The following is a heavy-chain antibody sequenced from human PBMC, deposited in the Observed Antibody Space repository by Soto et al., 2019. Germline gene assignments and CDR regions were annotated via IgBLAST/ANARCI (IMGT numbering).Heavy chain of an antibody. V-gene: IGHV1-58*01. J-gene: IGHJ4*02. CDR2: FTVGTGNT. D-gene: IGHD3-22*01. CDR3: AAGDSSGYYGG. Sequence: QMQLVQSGPEVKKPGTSVKVSCKASGFTFTSSSVQWVRQARGQRLEWIGWFTVGTGNTNYAQKFQERVTITRDMSTSTAYMELSNLRSEDTAVYYCAAGDSSGYYGGWGQGTQVTVSS. CDR1: GFTFTSSS.